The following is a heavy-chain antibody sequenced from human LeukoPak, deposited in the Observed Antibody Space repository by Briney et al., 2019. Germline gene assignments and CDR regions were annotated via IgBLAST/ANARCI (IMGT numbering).Heavy chain of an antibody. CDR1: GFTVSGHY. J-gene: IGHJ4*02. D-gene: IGHD2/OR15-2a*01. Sequence: PGGSLRLSCAASGFTVSGHYVNWVRQAPGKGLKWVSVIYSGGSTYYSDSVKGRFTISRDNSKNTVYLQMNSLRAEDTAVYYCAGSILTGHYFEYWGRGTLVTVSS. CDR3: AGSILTGHYFEY. V-gene: IGHV3-53*01. CDR2: IYSGGST.